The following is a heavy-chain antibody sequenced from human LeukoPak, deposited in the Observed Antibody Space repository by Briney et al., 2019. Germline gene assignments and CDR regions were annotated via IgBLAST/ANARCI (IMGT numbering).Heavy chain of an antibody. CDR2: ISYDGSNK. V-gene: IGHV3-30*04. CDR1: GFTFSSYA. Sequence: GGSLRLSCAASGFTFSSYAMHCVRQAPGRGLEWVAVISYDGSNKYYADPVKGRFTITRDNSKNTLYLQMNSLRAEDTAVYYCARNQQDSGYDWWRQGTLVTVSS. CDR3: ARNQQDSGYDW. D-gene: IGHD5-12*01. J-gene: IGHJ4*01.